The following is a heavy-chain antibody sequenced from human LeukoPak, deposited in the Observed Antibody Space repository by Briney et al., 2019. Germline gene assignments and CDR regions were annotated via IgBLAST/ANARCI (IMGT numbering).Heavy chain of an antibody. D-gene: IGHD3-22*01. CDR1: GVTFSSYA. CDR2: IIWSGGAA. CDR3: AKDGLFYDASEHVYSFDF. V-gene: IGHV3-23*01. J-gene: IGHJ4*02. Sequence: GGSLRLSCVASGVTFSSYAMSWVRQAPGKGLEWVSSIIWSGGAAYYADSVKGRFTISRDNSRNTLYLQMNSLRAEDTALYHCAKDGLFYDASEHVYSFDFWGQGTLVAVSS.